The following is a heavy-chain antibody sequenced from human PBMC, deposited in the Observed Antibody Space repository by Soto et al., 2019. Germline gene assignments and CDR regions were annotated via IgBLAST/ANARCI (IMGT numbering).Heavy chain of an antibody. D-gene: IGHD1-1*01. Sequence: SETLSLTCTVTGGSMTSGDQYWTWIRHRPGEGLEWFGYINHRGSLYYNPSLKSRVSMSVDTSKNQFSLNLSSVTAADTAVYYCARELPQRQGRNMDVCGQGTTLTVYS. CDR3: ARELPQRQGRNMDV. CDR2: INHRGSL. V-gene: IGHV4-31*03. CDR1: GGSMTSGDQY. J-gene: IGHJ6*02.